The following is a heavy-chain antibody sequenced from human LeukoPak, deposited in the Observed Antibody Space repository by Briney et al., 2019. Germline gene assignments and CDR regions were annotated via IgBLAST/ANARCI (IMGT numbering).Heavy chain of an antibody. V-gene: IGHV1-2*02. Sequence: ASVKVACKASVYTFTGYYMHWVRQAPGQGLEWMGWINPSSVGTNYAQKFQGRVTMTRDTSISTAYMELSRLRSDDTAVYYCARSGGDIWFGELSSYYYYMVVWSKGTTVTVSS. CDR1: VYTFTGYY. CDR3: ARSGGDIWFGELSSYYYYMVV. J-gene: IGHJ6*03. CDR2: INPSSVGT. D-gene: IGHD3-10*01.